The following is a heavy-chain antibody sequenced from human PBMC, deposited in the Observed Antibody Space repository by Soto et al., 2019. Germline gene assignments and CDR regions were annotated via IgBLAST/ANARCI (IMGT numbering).Heavy chain of an antibody. V-gene: IGHV3-23*01. J-gene: IGHJ4*02. CDR2: TSDGST. CDR1: GFTFSLYG. Sequence: EVQLLGSGGGLVQPGGSLRLSCTASGFTFSLYGMTWVRQAPGKGLEWLSATSDGSTFYRDSVKGRFSMSRDDSINTLFLHISSLRAEDTATYYCARLVPGTWFGDYWGQGILVSGSS. CDR3: ARLVPGTWFGDY. D-gene: IGHD6-19*01.